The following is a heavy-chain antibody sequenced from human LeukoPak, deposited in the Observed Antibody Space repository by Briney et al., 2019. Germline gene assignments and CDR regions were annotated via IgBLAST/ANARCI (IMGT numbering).Heavy chain of an antibody. CDR1: GGSISGSNYY. CDR3: ARDGYNTPGY. V-gene: IGHV4-39*07. Sequence: SETLSLTCTVSGGSISGSNYYWGWIRQPPGKGLEWIGSIFYTGSSYYNPSLKSRVTLSVDTSKDQFSLKLSSVTAADTAVYYCARDGYNTPGYWGQGTLVTVSS. CDR2: IFYTGSS. D-gene: IGHD5-24*01. J-gene: IGHJ4*02.